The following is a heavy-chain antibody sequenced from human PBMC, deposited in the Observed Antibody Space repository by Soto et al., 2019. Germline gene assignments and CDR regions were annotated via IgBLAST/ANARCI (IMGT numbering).Heavy chain of an antibody. Sequence: SETLSLTCTVSGGSIGSYYWSWIRQPPGKGLEWIGYIYYSDSINYNPSLKSRVTISVDTSKNQFSLKLSSVTAADTAVYYCARHHDSWGQGTLVTVSS. CDR1: GGSIGSYY. J-gene: IGHJ4*02. CDR2: IYYSDSI. V-gene: IGHV4-59*08. CDR3: ARHHDS.